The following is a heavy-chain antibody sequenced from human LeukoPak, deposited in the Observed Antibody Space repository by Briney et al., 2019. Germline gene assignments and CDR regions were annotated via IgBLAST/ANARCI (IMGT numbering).Heavy chain of an antibody. CDR3: AKDILNWEFDY. J-gene: IGHJ4*02. CDR1: GFTFSDYY. CDR2: ISGSGSVI. D-gene: IGHD7-27*01. Sequence: GGSLRLSCAASGFTFSDYYMHWIRQTPGKGLEWVSHISGSGSVIYYADSVMGRFSISRDNARNSVYLQMNRLRSEDTAAYYCAKDILNWEFDYWGQGTLVTVSS. V-gene: IGHV3-11*01.